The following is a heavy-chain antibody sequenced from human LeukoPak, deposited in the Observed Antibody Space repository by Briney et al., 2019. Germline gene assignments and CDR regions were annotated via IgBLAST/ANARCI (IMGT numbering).Heavy chain of an antibody. CDR2: INTNPGNP. J-gene: IGHJ6*02. V-gene: IGHV7-4-1*02. CDR1: GYTFTSYA. CDR3: AREYYYGSGSFPGYDGMDV. D-gene: IGHD3-10*01. Sequence: ASVKVSCKASGYTFTSYAMNWVRQAPGQGLEWMGWINTNPGNPTYAQGFTGRFVFSLDTSVSTAYLQISSLKAEDTAVYYCAREYYYGSGSFPGYDGMDVWGQGTTVTVSS.